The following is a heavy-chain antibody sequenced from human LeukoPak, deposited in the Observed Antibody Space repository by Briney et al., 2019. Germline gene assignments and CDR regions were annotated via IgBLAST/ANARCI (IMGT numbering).Heavy chain of an antibody. D-gene: IGHD1-14*01. Sequence: GGSLRLSCAASGFIFSSYAMTWVRQAPGKGLEWVSTINAVDTNTYYADSVKGRFTVSRDNSKNTLYLQMNSLRAEDTAVYYCAKQFLETSWGQGTLVTVSS. V-gene: IGHV3-23*01. CDR3: AKQFLETS. CDR1: GFIFSSYA. CDR2: INAVDTNT. J-gene: IGHJ4*02.